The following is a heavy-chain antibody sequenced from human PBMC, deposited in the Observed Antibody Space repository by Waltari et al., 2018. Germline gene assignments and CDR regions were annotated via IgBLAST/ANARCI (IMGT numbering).Heavy chain of an antibody. Sequence: QITLKESGPTLVKPTQTLTLTCTFSGFSLSTSGVGVGWIRQPPGKALEWLALIFWDDDKRYSPSLKSMLTITKDTSKNQVVLTMTNMDPVDTATYYCAHSRVGYYDSSGYYSSDHGFDYWGQGTLVTVSS. D-gene: IGHD3-22*01. CDR1: GFSLSTSGVG. V-gene: IGHV2-5*02. J-gene: IGHJ4*02. CDR2: IFWDDDK. CDR3: AHSRVGYYDSSGYYSSDHGFDY.